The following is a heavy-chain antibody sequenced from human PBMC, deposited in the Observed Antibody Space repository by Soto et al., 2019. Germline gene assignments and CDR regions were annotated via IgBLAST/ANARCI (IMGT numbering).Heavy chain of an antibody. D-gene: IGHD5-12*01. Sequence: QVQLVESGGGVVQPGRSLRLSCEVSGFSLSGYGMHWVRQAPGRGLEWVAVIWYEGITKNYADSVKGRFTISRDTSKNPVYLQMDSLKVGATAVYYCARDVDRTSHLNWFDPWGQGVMVTVSS. CDR3: ARDVDRTSHLNWFDP. J-gene: IGHJ5*02. CDR1: GFSLSGYG. CDR2: IWYEGITK. V-gene: IGHV3-33*01.